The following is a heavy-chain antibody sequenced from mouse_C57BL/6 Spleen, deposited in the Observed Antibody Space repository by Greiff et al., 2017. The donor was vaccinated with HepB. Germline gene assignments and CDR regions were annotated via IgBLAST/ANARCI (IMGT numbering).Heavy chain of an antibody. CDR3: ARIPYGSPFDY. D-gene: IGHD1-1*01. V-gene: IGHV1-82*01. Sequence: QVQLKESGPELVKPGASVKISCKASGYAFSSSWMNWVKQRPGKGLEWIGRIYPGDGDTNYNGKFKGKATLTADKSSSTAYMQLRSLTSEDSAVYFCARIPYGSPFDYWGQGTTLTVSS. CDR1: GYAFSSSW. CDR2: IYPGDGDT. J-gene: IGHJ2*01.